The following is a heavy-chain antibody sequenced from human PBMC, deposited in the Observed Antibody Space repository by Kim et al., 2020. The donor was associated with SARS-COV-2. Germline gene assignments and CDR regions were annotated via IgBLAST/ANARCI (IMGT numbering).Heavy chain of an antibody. CDR2: IYYSGST. V-gene: IGHV4-39*01. D-gene: IGHD1-26*01. CDR1: GGSISSSSYY. Sequence: SETLSLTCTVSGGSISSSSYYWGWIRQPPGKGLEWIGSIYYSGSTYYNPSLKSRVTISVDTSKNQFSLKLSSVTAADTAVYYCARRSSGSYRDIWGQGTMVTVSS. J-gene: IGHJ3*02. CDR3: ARRSSGSYRDI.